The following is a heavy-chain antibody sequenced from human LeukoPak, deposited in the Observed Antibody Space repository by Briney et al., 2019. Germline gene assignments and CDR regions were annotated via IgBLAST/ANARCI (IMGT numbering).Heavy chain of an antibody. J-gene: IGHJ4*02. CDR2: IYYSGST. CDR1: GGSISSYY. V-gene: IGHV4-59*08. CDR3: ARRAKYGGYDY. Sequence: PSETLPLTCTVSGGSISSYYWSWIRQPPGKGLEWIGYIYYSGSTNYNPSLKSRVTISVDTSKNQFSLKLSSVTAADAAVYYCARRAKYGGYDYWGQGTLSPSPQ. D-gene: IGHD5-12*01.